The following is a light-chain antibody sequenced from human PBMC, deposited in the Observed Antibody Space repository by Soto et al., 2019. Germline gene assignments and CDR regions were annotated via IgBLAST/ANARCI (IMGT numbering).Light chain of an antibody. V-gene: IGKV1-5*03. CDR1: QSISSW. J-gene: IGKJ2*01. Sequence: DIQMTQSPSTLSASVGDRVTITCRASQSISSWLAWYQQKPGKAPKLLIYKASNLESGVRSRFSGSGSGTEFTLTISSLQPDDFATDYCQQYNSYPYAFGQGTKLEIK. CDR2: KAS. CDR3: QQYNSYPYA.